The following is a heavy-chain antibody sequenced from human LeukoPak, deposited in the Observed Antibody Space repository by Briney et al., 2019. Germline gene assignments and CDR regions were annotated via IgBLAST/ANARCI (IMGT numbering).Heavy chain of an antibody. Sequence: QAGGSLRLSCAASGFTFSSYDMHWVRQATGKGLEWVSAIGTAGDTYYPGSVKGRFTISREDAKNSLYLQMNSLRAEDTAVYYCARGAGYNYPYYFDYWGQGTLVTVSS. CDR3: ARGAGYNYPYYFDY. V-gene: IGHV3-13*01. CDR1: GFTFSSYD. D-gene: IGHD5-24*01. J-gene: IGHJ4*02. CDR2: IGTAGDT.